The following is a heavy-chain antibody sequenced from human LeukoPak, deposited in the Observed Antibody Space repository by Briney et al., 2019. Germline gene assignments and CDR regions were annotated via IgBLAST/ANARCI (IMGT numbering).Heavy chain of an antibody. D-gene: IGHD1-26*01. Sequence: SETLSLTCNVSGASMSSNYWSWIRQPPGKGLEWIGYIYHSGSTNYSPSLKSRVTISVDKSKNQFSLKVTSVTAADTAVYYCARVSSGSYYFDSWGQGTLVTVSS. V-gene: IGHV4-59*12. CDR2: IYHSGST. J-gene: IGHJ4*02. CDR3: ARVSSGSYYFDS. CDR1: GASMSSNY.